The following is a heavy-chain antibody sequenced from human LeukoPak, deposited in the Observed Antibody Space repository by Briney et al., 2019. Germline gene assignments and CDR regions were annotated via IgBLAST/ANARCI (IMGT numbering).Heavy chain of an antibody. J-gene: IGHJ3*01. Sequence: GRSLRLSCAASGFTFRNDIMNWVRQAPGKGLEWAAVISKDESYTHYADSVKGRFTISRDISRNTLFLQMDSLRAEDTALYYCVRERDGFDVWGQGTMVTVSS. CDR3: VRERDGFDV. CDR1: GFTFRNDI. CDR2: ISKDESYT. V-gene: IGHV3-30*04.